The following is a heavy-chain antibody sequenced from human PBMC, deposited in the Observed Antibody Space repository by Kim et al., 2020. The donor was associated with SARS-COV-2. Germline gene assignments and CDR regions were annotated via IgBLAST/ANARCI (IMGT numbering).Heavy chain of an antibody. J-gene: IGHJ6*02. CDR2: IYYSGST. V-gene: IGHV4-39*01. CDR1: SGSISSRSYY. CDR3: ARHGSDPLELHSAYYYAMDV. Sequence: SETLSLTCNVSSGSISSRSYYWGWIRQPPGKGLEWIGNIYYSGSTYYNPSLKSRVTISIDTSKNQFSLKLSSVTAADTAVYYCARHGSDPLELHSAYYYAMDVWGQGTTVTVS. D-gene: IGHD1-7*01.